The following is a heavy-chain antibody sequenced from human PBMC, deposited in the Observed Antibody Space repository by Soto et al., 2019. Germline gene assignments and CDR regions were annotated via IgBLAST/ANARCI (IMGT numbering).Heavy chain of an antibody. CDR2: ISWNSGSI. V-gene: IGHV3-9*01. J-gene: IGHJ4*02. CDR3: AGTYYYGSGSYYNFDY. Sequence: GGSLRLSCAASGFTFDDYAMHWVRQAPGKGLEWVSGISWNSGSIGYADSVKGRFTISRDNAKNSLYLQMNSLRAEDTALYYCAGTYYYGSGSYYNFDYWGQGTLVTVSS. CDR1: GFTFDDYA. D-gene: IGHD3-10*01.